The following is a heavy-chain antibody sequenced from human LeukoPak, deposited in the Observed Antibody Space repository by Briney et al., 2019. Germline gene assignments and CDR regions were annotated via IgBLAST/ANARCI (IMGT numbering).Heavy chain of an antibody. D-gene: IGHD3-9*01. V-gene: IGHV3-23*01. CDR1: GFTFSSYA. Sequence: PGGSLRLSCAASGFTFSSYAMSWVRQAPGKGLEWVSAISGSGGSTYYADSVKGRFTISRDNSKNTLYLQMNSLRAEDTAVYYCTRSPDIDILTGYSRYYFDYWGQGTLVTVSS. CDR2: ISGSGGST. J-gene: IGHJ4*02. CDR3: TRSPDIDILTGYSRYYFDY.